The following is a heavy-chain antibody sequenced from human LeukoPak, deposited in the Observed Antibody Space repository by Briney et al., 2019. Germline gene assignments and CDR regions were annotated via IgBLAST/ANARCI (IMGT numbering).Heavy chain of an antibody. J-gene: IGHJ5*02. CDR1: GGSISSGDYY. Sequence: SQTLSLTCTVSGGSISSGDYYWSWIRQPPGKGLEWIGYIYYSGSTYYNPSLKSRVTISVDTFKNQFSLKLSSVTAADTAVYYCARGGVWDYYGSVNWFDPWGQGTLVTVSS. D-gene: IGHD3-10*01. V-gene: IGHV4-30-4*01. CDR2: IYYSGST. CDR3: ARGGVWDYYGSVNWFDP.